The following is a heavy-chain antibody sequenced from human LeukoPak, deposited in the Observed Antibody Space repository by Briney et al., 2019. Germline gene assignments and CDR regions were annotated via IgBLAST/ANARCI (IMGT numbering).Heavy chain of an antibody. CDR3: ARNSQLVGGEDY. D-gene: IGHD6-13*01. CDR1: GGSFSGYY. J-gene: IGHJ4*02. V-gene: IGHV4-34*01. Sequence: PSETLSLTCAVYGGSFSGYYWSWIRQPPGKGLEWIGEINHSGSTNYNPSLKSRVTISVDASKNQFSLKLSSVTAADTAVYYCARNSQLVGGEDYWGQGTLVTVSS. CDR2: INHSGST.